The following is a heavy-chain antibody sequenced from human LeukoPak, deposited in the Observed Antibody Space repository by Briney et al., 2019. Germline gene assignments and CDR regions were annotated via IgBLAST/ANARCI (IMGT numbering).Heavy chain of an antibody. V-gene: IGHV1-18*01. Sequence: ASVKVSSKASGYTFTSYGISWVRQAPGQGLEWMGWISAYNGNTNYAQKLQGRVTMTTDTSTSTAYMELRSLRSDDTAVYYCAKTRGSGSYYTRTPGTDLDYWGQGTLVTVSS. CDR1: GYTFTSYG. J-gene: IGHJ4*02. CDR3: AKTRGSGSYYTRTPGTDLDY. D-gene: IGHD3-10*01. CDR2: ISAYNGNT.